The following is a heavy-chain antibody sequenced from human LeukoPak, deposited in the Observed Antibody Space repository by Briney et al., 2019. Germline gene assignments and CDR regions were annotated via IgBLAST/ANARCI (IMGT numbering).Heavy chain of an antibody. V-gene: IGHV4-39*01. CDR3: ARRIAVAGPDY. J-gene: IGHJ4*02. Sequence: PSQTLSLTCTVSGGSISSGGYYWSWIRQPPGKGLEWIGSIYYSGSTYYNPSLKSRVTISVDTSKNQFSLKLSSVTAADTAVYYCARRIAVAGPDYWGQGTLVTVSS. D-gene: IGHD6-19*01. CDR2: IYYSGST. CDR1: GGSISSGGYY.